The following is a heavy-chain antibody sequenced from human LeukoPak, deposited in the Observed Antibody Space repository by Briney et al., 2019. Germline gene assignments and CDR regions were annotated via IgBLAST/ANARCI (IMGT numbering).Heavy chain of an antibody. CDR1: GFTFSSYA. CDR2: ISYDGSNK. V-gene: IGHV3-30-3*01. J-gene: IGHJ6*02. D-gene: IGHD6-19*01. Sequence: PGGSLRLSCAASGFTFSSYAMHWVRQAPGKGLEWVAVISYDGSNKYYADSVKGRFTISRDNSKNTLYLQMNSLRAEDTAVYYCARDRWLESLDYYYGMDVWGQGTTVTVSS. CDR3: ARDRWLESLDYYYGMDV.